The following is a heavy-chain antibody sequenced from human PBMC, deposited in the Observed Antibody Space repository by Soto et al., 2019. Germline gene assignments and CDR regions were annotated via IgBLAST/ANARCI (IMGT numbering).Heavy chain of an antibody. V-gene: IGHV6-1*01. J-gene: IGHJ6*02. CDR2: TYYKSKWYH. D-gene: IGHD3-10*01. Sequence: SETLSLTCAISGDKVSTSSATWNWIRQSPSRGLEWLGRTYYKSKWYHDYGLSVKSRIIINPDTSRNQFSLQLRSMTPDDTAVYFCSRDAVTMVRGVILEYYGMDVWGQGTAVTVS. CDR3: SRDAVTMVRGVILEYYGMDV. CDR1: GDKVSTSSAT.